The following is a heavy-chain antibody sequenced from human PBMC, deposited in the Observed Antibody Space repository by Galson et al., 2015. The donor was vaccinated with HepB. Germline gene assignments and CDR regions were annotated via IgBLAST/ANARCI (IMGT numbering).Heavy chain of an antibody. CDR1: GFTFSNFW. CDR2: IKQDGSEK. J-gene: IGHJ3*02. V-gene: IGHV3-7*01. CDR3: ARAISGVWGIDAFDI. D-gene: IGHD3-16*01. Sequence: SLRLSCAASGFTFSNFWMSWVRQAPGKGLEWVANIKQDGSEKHYVDSVKGRFTISRDNVKNSLYLQMSSLRDEDTAVYYCARAISGVWGIDAFDIWGQGAMVTASS.